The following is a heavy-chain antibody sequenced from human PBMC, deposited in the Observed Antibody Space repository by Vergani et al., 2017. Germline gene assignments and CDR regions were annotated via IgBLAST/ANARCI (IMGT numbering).Heavy chain of an antibody. CDR3: VKDAGSYENFFDS. J-gene: IGHJ4*02. Sequence: LVESGGGLVQPGGSLKLSCAASGFTFSDSALHWVRLASGKGLEWVGRIREKANGFETKYAASVQGRFTISRDDSKNTAYLQMNSLETEATAVYYCVKDAGSYENFFDSWGQGTLVTVSS. D-gene: IGHD1-26*01. CDR2: IREKANGFET. V-gene: IGHV3-73*02. CDR1: GFTFSDSA.